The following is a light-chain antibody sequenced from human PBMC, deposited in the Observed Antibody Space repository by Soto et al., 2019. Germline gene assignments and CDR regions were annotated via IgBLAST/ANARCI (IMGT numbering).Light chain of an antibody. Sequence: EIVLTQSPGTLSLSPGERATLSCRASQSVSNNYLAWYQQKPGQAPGLLIYGASNRATGIPDRFSGSGSGTDFTLTISRLEPEDFAVYYCQQYGSSGTFGKGTKVDIK. V-gene: IGKV3-20*01. CDR2: GAS. J-gene: IGKJ1*01. CDR1: QSVSNNY. CDR3: QQYGSSGT.